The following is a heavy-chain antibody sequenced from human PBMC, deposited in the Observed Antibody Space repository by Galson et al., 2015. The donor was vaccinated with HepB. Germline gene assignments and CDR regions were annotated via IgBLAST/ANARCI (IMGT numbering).Heavy chain of an antibody. D-gene: IGHD2-15*01. V-gene: IGHV3-30*02. J-gene: IGHJ4*02. CDR2: IRNDGSKK. CDR1: GFTFRTYV. CDR3: AKGPTVGCSGGNCYFDS. Sequence: SLRLSCAASGFTFRTYVMHWVRQAPGKGLGWVAFIRNDGSKKYYADSMKGRFTISRDNSKNTLYLQVNSVRPEDTAVYYCAKGPTVGCSGGNCYFDSWGQGALVTVSS.